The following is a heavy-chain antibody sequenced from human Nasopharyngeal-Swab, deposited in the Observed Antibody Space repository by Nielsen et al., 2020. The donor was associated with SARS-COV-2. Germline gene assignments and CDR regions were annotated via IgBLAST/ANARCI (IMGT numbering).Heavy chain of an antibody. J-gene: IGHJ6*02. V-gene: IGHV3-11*01. CDR3: ARGTRGGDDYYYGMDV. Sequence: GESLKISCAASGFTFSDYYMSWIHQAPGEGLEWVSYISSGGSTVYYTDSVKGRFTISRDNAKNSLYLQMNSLRAEDTAVYYCARGTRGGDDYYYGMDVWGQGTTVTVSS. CDR2: ISSGGSTV. D-gene: IGHD3-16*01. CDR1: GFTFSDYY.